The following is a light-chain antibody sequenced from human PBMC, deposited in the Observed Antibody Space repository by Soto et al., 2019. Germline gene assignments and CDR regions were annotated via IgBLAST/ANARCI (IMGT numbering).Light chain of an antibody. J-gene: IGKJ5*01. V-gene: IGKV3-15*01. CDR1: QSVSSN. CDR3: QQYGSSPYT. Sequence: DILMTQSPATLSLSPGGRATLSCRASQSVSSNLAWYQQKPGQAPRLLIQRASTRATGIPARFSGSGSGTEFTLTISRLEPEDFALYYCQQYGSSPYTFGQGTRLEIK. CDR2: RAS.